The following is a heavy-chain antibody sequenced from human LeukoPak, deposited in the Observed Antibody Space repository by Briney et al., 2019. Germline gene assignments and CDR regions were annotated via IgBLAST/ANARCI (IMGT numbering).Heavy chain of an antibody. CDR2: ISGSGGST. D-gene: IGHD3-10*01. J-gene: IGHJ4*02. V-gene: IGHV3-23*01. Sequence: GGSLRLSCAASGFTFSSYAMSWVRQAPGKGLEWVSAISGSGGSTYYADSVKGRFTISRDNSKNTLYLQMNSLRAEDTAVYYCAKPGPMVRGVITPTHDYWGQGTLVTVSS. CDR3: AKPGPMVRGVITPTHDY. CDR1: GFTFSSYA.